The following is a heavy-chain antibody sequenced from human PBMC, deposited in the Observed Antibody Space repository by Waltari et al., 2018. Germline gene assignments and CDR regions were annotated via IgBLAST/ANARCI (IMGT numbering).Heavy chain of an antibody. J-gene: IGHJ5*02. V-gene: IGHV3-30*01. CDR2: ISYDRSNK. CDR3: ARADIVVVVAATPFWFDP. CDR1: GFTFSSYA. Sequence: QVQLVESGGGVVQPGRSLRLSCAASGFTFSSYAMHWVRQAPGKGLEWVAVISYDRSNKYYADSVKGRFTISRDNSKNTLYLQMNSLRAEDTAVYYCARADIVVVVAATPFWFDPWGQGTLVTVSS. D-gene: IGHD2-15*01.